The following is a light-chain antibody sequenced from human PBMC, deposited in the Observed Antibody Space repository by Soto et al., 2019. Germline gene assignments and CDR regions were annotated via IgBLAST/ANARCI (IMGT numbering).Light chain of an antibody. J-gene: IGKJ1*01. CDR2: DAS. CDR3: QQYNSYS. CDR1: QGISRW. V-gene: IGKV1-5*01. Sequence: ETQINQSPSSVSSSLGDRVSSTCRASQGISRWLAWYQQKPGKAPKLLIYDASTLESGVPSRFSGSGSGTEFTLTISSLQPDDFATYYCQQYNSYSFGQGTKVDI.